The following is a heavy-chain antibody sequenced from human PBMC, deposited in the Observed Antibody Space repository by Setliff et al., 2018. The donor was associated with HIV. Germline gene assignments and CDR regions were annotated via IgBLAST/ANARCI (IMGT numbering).Heavy chain of an antibody. J-gene: IGHJ6*03. CDR1: GFTFSTYT. D-gene: IGHD7-27*01. Sequence: GGSLRLSCAASGFTFSTYTMHWVRQAPGQGLEWVAIISYDGSNKNYADSVEGRFTISRDNSKNTLYLQMNSLRAEDTAVYFCARGPGVTRNYYYYMDVWGRGTTVTVSS. CDR3: ARGPGVTRNYYYYMDV. CDR2: ISYDGSNK. V-gene: IGHV3-30*01.